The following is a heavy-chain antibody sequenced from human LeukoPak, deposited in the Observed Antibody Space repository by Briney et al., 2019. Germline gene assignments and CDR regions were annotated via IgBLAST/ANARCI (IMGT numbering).Heavy chain of an antibody. CDR3: TTGGNYDSSDTPFDY. CDR2: IKTKTDGGTT. CDR1: GFTFSNAL. Sequence: GGSLRLSCAASGFTFSNALMNWVRQAPGKGLEWDGRIKTKTDGGTTDYVAPVKGRFTISRDDSKNTLYLQMNSLKTEDTAVYYCTTGGNYDSSDTPFDYWGQGTLVTVSS. V-gene: IGHV3-15*01. D-gene: IGHD3-22*01. J-gene: IGHJ4*02.